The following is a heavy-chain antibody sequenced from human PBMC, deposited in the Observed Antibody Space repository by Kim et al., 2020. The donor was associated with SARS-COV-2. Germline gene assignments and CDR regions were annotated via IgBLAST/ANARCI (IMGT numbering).Heavy chain of an antibody. J-gene: IGHJ4*02. V-gene: IGHV3-23*01. Sequence: YADSVKGRFTISRDNSKNTLYLQMNSLRAEDTAVYYCAKGGVVVPAATPHWGQGTLVTVSS. D-gene: IGHD2-2*01. CDR3: AKGGVVVPAATPH.